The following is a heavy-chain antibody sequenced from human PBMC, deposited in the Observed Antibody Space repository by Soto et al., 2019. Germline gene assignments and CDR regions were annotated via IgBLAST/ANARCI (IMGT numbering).Heavy chain of an antibody. J-gene: IGHJ4*02. Sequence: ASVKVSCKASGYTFTSYGISWVRQAPGQGLEWMGGIIPIFGTANYAQKFQGRVTITADESTSTAYMELSSLRSEDTAVYYCASDPTGTSFDYWGQGTLVTVSS. D-gene: IGHD1-1*01. CDR2: IIPIFGTA. V-gene: IGHV1-69*13. CDR1: GYTFTSYG. CDR3: ASDPTGTSFDY.